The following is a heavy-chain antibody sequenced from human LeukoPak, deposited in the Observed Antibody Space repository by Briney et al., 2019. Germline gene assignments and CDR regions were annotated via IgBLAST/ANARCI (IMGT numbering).Heavy chain of an antibody. D-gene: IGHD6-13*01. CDR2: ISGGSSTI. Sequence: GGSLRLSCAASGFTFSSYSMNWVRQAPGKGLEWVSYISGGSSTIYYADSVKGRFTISRDNAKNSLYLQMNSLGAEDTAMYYCARARSAAGVDYWGQGTVLTV. V-gene: IGHV3-48*01. CDR1: GFTFSSYS. CDR3: ARARSAAGVDY. J-gene: IGHJ4*02.